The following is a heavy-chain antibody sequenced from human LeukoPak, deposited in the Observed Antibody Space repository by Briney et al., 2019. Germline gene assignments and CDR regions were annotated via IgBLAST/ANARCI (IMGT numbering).Heavy chain of an antibody. D-gene: IGHD6-13*01. Sequence: PSETLSLTCLVSIGSVISSYWTWIRQPPGKGLNWIGYIYHTGSNNYSPSLKSRVTMYVDTSKNQLSLKLSSVTAADTAMYYCARARYTNSWYAVDIWGQGTMVTVSS. CDR1: IGSVISSY. CDR2: IYHTGSN. CDR3: ARARYTNSWYAVDI. V-gene: IGHV4-59*08. J-gene: IGHJ3*02.